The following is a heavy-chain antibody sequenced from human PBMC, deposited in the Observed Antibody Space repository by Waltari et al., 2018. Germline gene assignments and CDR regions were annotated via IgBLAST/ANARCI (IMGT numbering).Heavy chain of an antibody. Sequence: QVQLVQSGAEVKKPGASVKVSCKASGYTFTGYYMHWVRQAPGQGLEWMGWINPNRGGTNDAQKFQGRVTMTSDTSISTAYMELSRLRSDDTAVYYCAREFGLAAAGTVYWGQGTLVTVSS. D-gene: IGHD6-13*01. V-gene: IGHV1-2*02. J-gene: IGHJ4*02. CDR3: AREFGLAAAGTVY. CDR1: GYTFTGYY. CDR2: INPNRGGT.